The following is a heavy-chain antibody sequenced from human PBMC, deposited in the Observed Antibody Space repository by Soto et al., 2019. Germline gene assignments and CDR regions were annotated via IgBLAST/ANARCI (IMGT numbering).Heavy chain of an antibody. Sequence: QVQLQESGPGLVKPSETLSLTCTVSGASISGFYWSWIRKSAGKGLEWIGRIYATGTTDYNPSLKSRVMISVDTSKKQFSLKLRSVTAADTAVYYCVRDGTKTLRDWFDPWGQGISVTVSS. CDR2: IYATGTT. V-gene: IGHV4-4*07. CDR1: GASISGFY. D-gene: IGHD1-1*01. J-gene: IGHJ5*02. CDR3: VRDGTKTLRDWFDP.